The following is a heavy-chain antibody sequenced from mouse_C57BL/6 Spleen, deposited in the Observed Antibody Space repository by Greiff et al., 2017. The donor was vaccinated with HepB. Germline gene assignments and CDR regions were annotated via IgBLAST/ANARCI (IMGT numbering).Heavy chain of an antibody. V-gene: IGHV5-17*01. D-gene: IGHD1-1*01. J-gene: IGHJ4*01. CDR2: ISSGSSTI. CDR1: GFTFSDYG. Sequence: EVQLVESGGGLVKPGGSLKLSCAASGFTFSDYGMHWVRQAPEKGLEWVAYISSGSSTIYYADTVKGRFTISRDNAKNTLFLQMTSLRSEDTAMYYCARGITTVRGAMDYWGQGTSVTVSS. CDR3: ARGITTVRGAMDY.